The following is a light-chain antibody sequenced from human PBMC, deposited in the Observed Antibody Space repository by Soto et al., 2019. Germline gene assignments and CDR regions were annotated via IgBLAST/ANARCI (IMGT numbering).Light chain of an antibody. CDR2: KAS. CDR3: QQYNSQGYT. CDR1: QSISSW. Sequence: DIQMTQSPSTLSASVGDRVTITCRASQSISSWLAWYQQKPGKAPKLLIYKASSLESGVPSRFSGSGSGTEFPLTISSLQPDDFATYYCQQYNSQGYTFGQGTKLEIK. J-gene: IGKJ2*01. V-gene: IGKV1-5*03.